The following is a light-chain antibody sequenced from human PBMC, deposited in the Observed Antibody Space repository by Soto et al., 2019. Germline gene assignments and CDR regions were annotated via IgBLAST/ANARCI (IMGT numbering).Light chain of an antibody. V-gene: IGLV1-44*01. J-gene: IGLJ2*01. CDR1: SSNIGRYT. Sequence: QAVVTQPPSVSGTPGQRVTIPCSGGSSNIGRYTVNWYQQLPGTAPKLLIFANDQRPSGVPDRFSGSRSGTSASLAISGLQSEDEGDYYCSTCDDSLTGVVFGGGTKVTVL. CDR2: AND. CDR3: STCDDSLTGVV.